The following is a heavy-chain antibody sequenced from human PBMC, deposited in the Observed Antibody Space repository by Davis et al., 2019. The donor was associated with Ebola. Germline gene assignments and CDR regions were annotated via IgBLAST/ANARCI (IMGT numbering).Heavy chain of an antibody. V-gene: IGHV1-58*01. J-gene: IGHJ3*02. D-gene: IGHD2-2*02. CDR1: GFTFTSSA. Sequence: SVKVSCKASGFTFTSSAVQWVRQARGQRLEWIGWIVVGSGNTNYAQKFQERVTITRDMSTSTAYMELSSLRSEDTAVYYCAARYCSSTSCYTEYAFDIWGQGTMVTVSS. CDR2: IVVGSGNT. CDR3: AARYCSSTSCYTEYAFDI.